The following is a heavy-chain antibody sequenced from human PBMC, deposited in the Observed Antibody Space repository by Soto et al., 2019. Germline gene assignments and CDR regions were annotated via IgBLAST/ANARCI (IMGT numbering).Heavy chain of an antibody. CDR1: GGSISSGGYS. D-gene: IGHD3-10*01. Sequence: QLQLQESGSGLVKPSQTLSLTCAVSGGSISSGGYSWSWIRQPPGKGLEWIGYIYHSGSTYYNPSLKSRVTISVDRSKNQFSLKLRSVTAADTAVYYCARENNVLPGGYFDNWGQGTLVTVSS. J-gene: IGHJ4*02. CDR3: ARENNVLPGGYFDN. V-gene: IGHV4-30-2*01. CDR2: IYHSGST.